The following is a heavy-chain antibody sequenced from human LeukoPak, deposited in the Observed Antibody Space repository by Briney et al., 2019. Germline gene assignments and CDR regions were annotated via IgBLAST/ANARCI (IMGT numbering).Heavy chain of an antibody. J-gene: IGHJ4*02. Sequence: NPSETLSLTCAVYGGSFSGYYWSWIRQPPGKGLEWIGEINHSGSTNYNPSLKSRVTVSVDTSKNQFSLNLNSVTAADTAVYYCASDRGVNYYGSGSHFDYWGQGTLVTVSS. D-gene: IGHD3-10*01. CDR2: INHSGST. V-gene: IGHV4-34*01. CDR3: ASDRGVNYYGSGSHFDY. CDR1: GGSFSGYY.